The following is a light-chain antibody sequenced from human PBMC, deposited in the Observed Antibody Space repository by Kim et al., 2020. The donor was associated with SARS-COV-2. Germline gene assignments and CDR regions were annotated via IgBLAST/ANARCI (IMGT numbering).Light chain of an antibody. CDR1: SSDVGGYNY. CDR3: SSYAGSNNFV. V-gene: IGLV2-8*01. CDR2: EVS. Sequence: GQSVTISCTGTSSDVGGYNYVSWYQQHPGKAPKLMIYEVSKRHSGVPDRFSGSKSGNTASLTVSGLQAEDEADYYCSSYAGSNNFVFGTGTKVTVL. J-gene: IGLJ1*01.